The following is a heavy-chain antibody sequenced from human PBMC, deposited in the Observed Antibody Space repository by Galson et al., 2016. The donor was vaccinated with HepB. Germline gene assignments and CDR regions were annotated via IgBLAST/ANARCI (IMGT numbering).Heavy chain of an antibody. CDR3: AGARYSSSWFGDFDY. V-gene: IGHV3-33*01. J-gene: IGHJ4*02. CDR2: IWYDGETK. Sequence: SLRLSCAASGFSFSLYGMHWVRQAPGKGLEWVALIWYDGETKYSADSVKGRFTISRDNSDNTLYLHMNSLRAEDTAVYYCAGARYSSSWFGDFDYWGQGTLVIVSS. CDR1: GFSFSLYG. D-gene: IGHD6-19*01.